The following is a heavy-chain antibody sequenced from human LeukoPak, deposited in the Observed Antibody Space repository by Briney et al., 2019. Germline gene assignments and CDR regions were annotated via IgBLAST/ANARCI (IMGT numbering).Heavy chain of an antibody. CDR3: ARAWYYDILTGFKTFDY. D-gene: IGHD3-9*01. V-gene: IGHV4-30-4*01. CDR2: IYYSGST. CDR1: GVSISSGDYY. Sequence: SETLSLTCTVSGVSISSGDYYWRWIRQPPGKGLEWIGYIYYSGSTYYNPSLKSRVTISVDTSKNQFSLKLSSVTAADTAVYYCARAWYYDILTGFKTFDYWGQGTLVTVSS. J-gene: IGHJ4*02.